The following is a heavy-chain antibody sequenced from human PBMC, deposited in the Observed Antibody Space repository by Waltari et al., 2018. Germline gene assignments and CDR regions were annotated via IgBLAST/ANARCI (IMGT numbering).Heavy chain of an antibody. CDR1: GGSFSGYY. J-gene: IGHJ4*02. D-gene: IGHD1-20*01. CDR2: INHSGST. CDR3: ARTSRHSNWNAF. Sequence: QVQLQQWGAGLLKPSETLSLTCAVYGGSFSGYYWSWIRQPPGKGLEWIGEINHSGSTNYNPSLKSRVTISVDTSKNQFSLKLSSVTAADTAVYYCARTSRHSNWNAFWGQGTLVTVSS. V-gene: IGHV4-34*01.